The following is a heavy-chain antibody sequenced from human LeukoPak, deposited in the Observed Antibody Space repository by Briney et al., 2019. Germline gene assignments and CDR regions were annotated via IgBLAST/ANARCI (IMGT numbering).Heavy chain of an antibody. CDR1: GGTFSSYA. J-gene: IGHJ5*02. V-gene: IGHV1-69*06. D-gene: IGHD4-17*01. CDR2: SIPIFGTA. CDR3: ARDGRRRLDYGDSENWFDP. Sequence: SVKVCCKASGGTFSSYAISWVRQAPGQGLEWKGGSIPIFGTANYAQKIQGRVTITADKSTSTAYMELSSLRSEDTAVYYCARDGRRRLDYGDSENWFDPWGQGTLVTASS.